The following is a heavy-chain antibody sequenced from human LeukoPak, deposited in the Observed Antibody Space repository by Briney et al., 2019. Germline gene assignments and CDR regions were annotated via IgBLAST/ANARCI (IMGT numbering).Heavy chain of an antibody. Sequence: ASVKVSCKASGYTFTGYYMHWVRQAPGQGLEGMGWINPNSGGTNYAQKFQGRVTMTRDTSISTAYMELSRLRSDDTAVYYCARDGGLGYSYHDAFDIWGQGTMVTVSS. CDR1: GYTFTGYY. CDR3: ARDGGLGYSYHDAFDI. CDR2: INPNSGGT. J-gene: IGHJ3*02. V-gene: IGHV1-2*02. D-gene: IGHD5-18*01.